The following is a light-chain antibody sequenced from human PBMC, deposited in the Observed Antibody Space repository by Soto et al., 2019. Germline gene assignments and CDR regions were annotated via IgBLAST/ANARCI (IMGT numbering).Light chain of an antibody. CDR2: DVS. J-gene: IGKJ5*01. Sequence: DSQMAQSPSCVYACVGGRVTITCRASQAVNSWLAWFQQKPGMAPKLVIYDVSSLQSGVPSRFSGSESGTEFTLSMSSLQPEDFATHFCQHSNHHPISFGQGTRLEIK. V-gene: IGKV1-12*01. CDR1: QAVNSW. CDR3: QHSNHHPIS.